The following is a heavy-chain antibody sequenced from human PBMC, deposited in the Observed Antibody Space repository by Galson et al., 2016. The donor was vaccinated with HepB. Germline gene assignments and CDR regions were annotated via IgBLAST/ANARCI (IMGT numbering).Heavy chain of an antibody. Sequence: SLRLSCAASEFTFDDYAMHWVRQVPGKGLEWVSGISWNSGSSGYADSVKGRFTVSRDNAKNSLYLQMNSLRAEDTAFYFCAKDYSSGWFGAGGFEHWGQGTLVTGSS. CDR1: EFTFDDYA. D-gene: IGHD6-19*01. V-gene: IGHV3-9*01. J-gene: IGHJ1*01. CDR2: ISWNSGSS. CDR3: AKDYSSGWFGAGGFEH.